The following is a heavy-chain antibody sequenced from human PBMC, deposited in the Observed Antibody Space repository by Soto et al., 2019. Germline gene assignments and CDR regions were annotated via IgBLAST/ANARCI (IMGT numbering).Heavy chain of an antibody. CDR2: IYWNDEK. Sequence: QITLKESGPTLVKPTQTLTLTCTFSGFSLTTDVVGVDWIRQPPGKALEWLGLIYWNDEKRYRPSLQGRLTITKDTARNQVVLTMTNMDPVDTATYYCAHRTTVTSGINWGQGTLVTVSS. CDR1: GFSLTTDVVG. V-gene: IGHV2-5*01. CDR3: AHRTTVTSGIN. J-gene: IGHJ4*02. D-gene: IGHD4-4*01.